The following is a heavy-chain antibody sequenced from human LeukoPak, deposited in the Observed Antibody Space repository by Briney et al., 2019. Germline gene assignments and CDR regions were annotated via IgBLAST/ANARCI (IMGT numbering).Heavy chain of an antibody. D-gene: IGHD4-23*01. CDR2: TYYRSKWYN. J-gene: IGHJ4*02. V-gene: IGHV6-1*01. CDR1: GDSVSSNSGA. CDR3: ASSYYAGNSLDD. Sequence: SQTLSLTCAISGDSVSSNSGAWNWIRQSPSRGLEWLGRTYYRSKWYNDYAVSVKSRITINPDTSKNQFSLQLNSVTPEDTAVYYWASSYYAGNSLDDWGQGTLVTVSS.